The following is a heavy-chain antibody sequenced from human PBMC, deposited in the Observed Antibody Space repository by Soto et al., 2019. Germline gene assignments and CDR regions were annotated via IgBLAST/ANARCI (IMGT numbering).Heavy chain of an antibody. D-gene: IGHD3-3*01. CDR1: GYTFTSYY. CDR2: INPSGGST. Sequence: ASVKVSCKASGYTFTSYYMHWVRQAPGQGLEWMGIINPSGGSTSYTQKFQGRVTMTRDTSTSTVYMELSSLRSEDTAVYYCARKARAWSDFSWFVPWGQGTLVTVSS. CDR3: ARKARAWSDFSWFVP. V-gene: IGHV1-46*03. J-gene: IGHJ5*02.